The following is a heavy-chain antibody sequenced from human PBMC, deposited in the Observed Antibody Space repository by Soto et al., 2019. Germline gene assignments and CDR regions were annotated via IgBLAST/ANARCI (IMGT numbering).Heavy chain of an antibody. J-gene: IGHJ4*02. Sequence: SETLSLTCTVSGGSISSSSYYWGWIRQPPGKGLEWIGSIYYSGSTYYNPSLKSRVTISVDRSKNQFSLRLSSVTAADTAVYYCARSQTTVTSYDYWGQGTLVTVSS. CDR3: ARSQTTVTSYDY. CDR1: GGSISSSSYY. CDR2: IYYSGST. V-gene: IGHV4-39*07. D-gene: IGHD4-17*01.